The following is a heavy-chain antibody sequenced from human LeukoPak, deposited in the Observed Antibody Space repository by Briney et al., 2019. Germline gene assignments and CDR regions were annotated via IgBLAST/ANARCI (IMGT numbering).Heavy chain of an antibody. J-gene: IGHJ4*02. CDR2: INPNSGGT. CDR3: ARGNDYGDLMVRLTTIDY. CDR1: GYTFTGYY. Sequence: GASVKVSCKASGYTFTGYYMHWVRQAPGQGLEWMGWINPNSGGTNYAQKFQGRVTMTRDTSISTAYMELSSLRSDDTAVYYCARGNDYGDLMVRLTTIDYWGQGTLVTVSS. D-gene: IGHD4-17*01. V-gene: IGHV1-2*02.